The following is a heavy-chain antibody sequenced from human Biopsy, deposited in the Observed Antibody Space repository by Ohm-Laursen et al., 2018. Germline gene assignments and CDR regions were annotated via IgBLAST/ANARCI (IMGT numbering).Heavy chain of an antibody. Sequence: SETLSLTCTVSGVSITAYYWSWIRQPPGKGLECIGNIHHNGSTNYNPSLKSRLTISVDTSKNQFSLKLSSVTAADTAVYYCARMDCSGGSCHYYSYGMDVWGQGTTVTVSS. CDR1: GVSITAYY. D-gene: IGHD2-15*01. J-gene: IGHJ6*02. V-gene: IGHV4-4*09. CDR3: ARMDCSGGSCHYYSYGMDV. CDR2: IHHNGST.